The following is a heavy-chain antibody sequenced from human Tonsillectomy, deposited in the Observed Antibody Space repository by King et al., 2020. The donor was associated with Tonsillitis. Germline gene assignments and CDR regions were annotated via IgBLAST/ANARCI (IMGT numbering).Heavy chain of an antibody. CDR2: IKQDGSEK. CDR3: APQTSFLFAF. CDR1: GFTFSSLW. Sequence: VQLVESGGGLVQPGGSLRLPCAASGFTFSSLWMTWARQAPGKGLEWVANIKQDGSEKNYLESVKGRFPISRDNAKNSLYLQMNTLTAEDTAMYYCAPQTSFLFAFWGQGTLVSVSS. J-gene: IGHJ4*02. V-gene: IGHV3-7*03. D-gene: IGHD2/OR15-2a*01.